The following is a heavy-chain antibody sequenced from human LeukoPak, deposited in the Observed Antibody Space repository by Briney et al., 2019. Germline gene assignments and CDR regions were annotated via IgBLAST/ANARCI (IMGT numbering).Heavy chain of an antibody. CDR1: GGSISGDGYH. D-gene: IGHD3-10*01. V-gene: IGHV4-39*01. CDR3: ARTSHSGYMVRGVLYYGMDV. Sequence: SETLSLTCSVSGGSISGDGYHWGWIRRPPGKGLEWLGSVHYTGSTCYKTSLKSRLTVDMDTSRNQFSLRLSSVTAADTAVYYCARTSHSGYMVRGVLYYGMDVWGQGTTVIVSS. CDR2: VHYTGST. J-gene: IGHJ6*02.